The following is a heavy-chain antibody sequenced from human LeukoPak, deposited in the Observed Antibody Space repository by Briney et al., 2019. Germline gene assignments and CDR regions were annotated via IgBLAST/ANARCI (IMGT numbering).Heavy chain of an antibody. CDR2: IGSSGTTT. Sequence: PGGSLRLSCVASGFTFSIYSMNWVRQAPGRGLEWLSYIGSSGTTTYYADSVKGRFTISRDNAKNLLFLQMNSLRAEDAAVYYCARMNYVSTGWGAPFDNWGQGTLVTVSS. J-gene: IGHJ4*02. CDR1: GFTFSIYS. CDR3: ARMNYVSTGWGAPFDN. V-gene: IGHV3-48*04. D-gene: IGHD1-7*01.